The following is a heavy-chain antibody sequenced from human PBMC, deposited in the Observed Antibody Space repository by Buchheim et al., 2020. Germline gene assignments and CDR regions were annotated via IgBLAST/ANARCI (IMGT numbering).Heavy chain of an antibody. CDR3: ARGAYSNYSWNYGMDV. D-gene: IGHD4-11*01. CDR2: ISYDGSNK. CDR1: GFTFSSYA. J-gene: IGHJ6*02. Sequence: QVQLVESGGGVVQPGRSLRLSCAASGFTFSSYAMHWVRQAPGKGLEWVAVISYDGSNKYYADSVKGRFTISRDNSKNTLYLQMNSLRAEDTAVYYCARGAYSNYSWNYGMDVWGQGTT. V-gene: IGHV3-30*04.